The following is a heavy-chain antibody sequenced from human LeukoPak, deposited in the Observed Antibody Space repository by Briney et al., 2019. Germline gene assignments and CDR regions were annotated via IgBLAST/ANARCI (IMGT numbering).Heavy chain of an antibody. Sequence: GGSLRLSCAASGFTFSSYAMHWVRQAPGKGLEWVAVISYDGGNKYYADSVKGRFTIFRDNSKNTLYLQMNSLRAEDTAVYYCARGRGPWGTTPDYFDYWGQGTLVTVSS. CDR2: ISYDGGNK. V-gene: IGHV3-30-3*01. CDR3: ARGRGPWGTTPDYFDY. D-gene: IGHD3-16*01. CDR1: GFTFSSYA. J-gene: IGHJ4*02.